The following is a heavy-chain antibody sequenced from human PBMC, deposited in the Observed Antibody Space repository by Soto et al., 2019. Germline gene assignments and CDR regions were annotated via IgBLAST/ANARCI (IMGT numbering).Heavy chain of an antibody. V-gene: IGHV4-34*01. D-gene: IGHD3-10*01. J-gene: IGHJ6*03. Sequence: SETLSLTCAVYGGSFSGYYWSWIRQPPGKGLEWIGEINHSGSTNYNPSLKSRVTISVDTSKNQFSLKLSSVTAADTAVYYCARVQQYRITMVRGGYYYYMDVWGKGTTVTVSS. CDR1: GGSFSGYY. CDR3: ARVQQYRITMVRGGYYYYMDV. CDR2: INHSGST.